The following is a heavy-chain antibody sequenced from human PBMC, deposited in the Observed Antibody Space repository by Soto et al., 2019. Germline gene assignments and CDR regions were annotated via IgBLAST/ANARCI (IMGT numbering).Heavy chain of an antibody. Sequence: TSETLSLTWTVAGGSISSYYWSWIRQPPEKGLEWIGYIYYSGSTNYNPSLKSRVTISVDTSKNQCSLKLSSVTAADTAVYYCARGLQQQRGENWFDPWGQGTLVTVSA. J-gene: IGHJ5*02. CDR1: GGSISSYY. V-gene: IGHV4-59*01. D-gene: IGHD6-13*01. CDR2: IYYSGST. CDR3: ARGLQQQRGENWFDP.